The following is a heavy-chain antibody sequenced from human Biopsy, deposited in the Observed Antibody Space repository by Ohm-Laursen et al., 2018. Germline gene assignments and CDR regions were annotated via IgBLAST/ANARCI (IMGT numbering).Heavy chain of an antibody. CDR1: GYSFTSYY. D-gene: IGHD6-19*01. Sequence: ASVKVSCKSSGYSFTSYYIHWVRQAPGQGLEWMGMINPSGSTTSYPQIFQGRVTMTRDTSKSTVYMELSSLRSADTAVYFCARNTGWYGDLYYFDYWGQGTLVTVSS. V-gene: IGHV1-46*01. CDR3: ARNTGWYGDLYYFDY. CDR2: INPSGSTT. J-gene: IGHJ4*02.